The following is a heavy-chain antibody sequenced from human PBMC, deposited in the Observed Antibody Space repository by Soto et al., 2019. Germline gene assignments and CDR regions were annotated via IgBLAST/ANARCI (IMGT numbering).Heavy chain of an antibody. V-gene: IGHV4-39*01. CDR3: ARQAFGWGDWTRQPTFNWFDP. CDR2: IYYSGST. CDR1: GGSISSSSYY. Sequence: QLQLQESGPGLVKPSETLSLTCTVSGGSISSSSYYWGWIRQPPGKGLEWIGSIYYSGSTHYNPSLKSRVTISVDTSKNQFSLKLSSVTAADTAVYYCARQAFGWGDWTRQPTFNWFDPWGQGTLVTVSS. J-gene: IGHJ5*02. D-gene: IGHD3-10*01.